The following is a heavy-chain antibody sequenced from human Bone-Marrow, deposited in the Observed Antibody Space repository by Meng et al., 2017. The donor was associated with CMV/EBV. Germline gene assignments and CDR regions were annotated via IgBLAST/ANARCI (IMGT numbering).Heavy chain of an antibody. V-gene: IGHV3-66*01. CDR1: GFTVSSNY. D-gene: IGHD2-2*01. CDR2: IYSGGST. J-gene: IGHJ6*02. Sequence: GGSLRLSCATSGFTVSSNYMSWVRQAPGKGLEWVSVIYSGGSTYYADSVKGRFTISRDNSKNTLYLQMNSLRAEDTAVYYCARDLVRHQLLYYYGMDVWGQGTTVTVSS. CDR3: ARDLVRHQLLYYYGMDV.